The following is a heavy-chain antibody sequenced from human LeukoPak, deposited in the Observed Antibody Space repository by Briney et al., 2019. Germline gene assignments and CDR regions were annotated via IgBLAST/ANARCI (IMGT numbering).Heavy chain of an antibody. V-gene: IGHV6-1*01. J-gene: IGHJ4*02. CDR3: ASSESGGYLFAY. D-gene: IGHD3-22*01. CDR1: GDSVSSNSAT. CDR2: TYYRSKWSN. Sequence: SQTLSLTCAISGDSVSSNSATWNWIRQSRSRGLEWLGRTYYRSKWSNDYAVSVKSRITINPDTSKNLFSLQLNSVTPEDTAVYFCASSESGGYLFAYWGQGTLVTVSS.